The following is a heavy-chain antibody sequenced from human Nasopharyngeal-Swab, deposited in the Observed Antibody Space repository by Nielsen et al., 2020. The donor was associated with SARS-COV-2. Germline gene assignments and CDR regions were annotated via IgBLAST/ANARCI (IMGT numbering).Heavy chain of an antibody. CDR1: GGSVSSGSYY. Sequence: ESLKISCTVSGGSVSSGSYYWSWIRQPPGKGLEWIGYIYYSGSTNYNPSLKSRVTISVDTSKDQFSLKLSSVTAADTAVYYCASELLQYNWFDPWGQGTLVTVSS. V-gene: IGHV4-61*01. J-gene: IGHJ5*02. CDR2: IYYSGST. D-gene: IGHD2-15*01. CDR3: ASELLQYNWFDP.